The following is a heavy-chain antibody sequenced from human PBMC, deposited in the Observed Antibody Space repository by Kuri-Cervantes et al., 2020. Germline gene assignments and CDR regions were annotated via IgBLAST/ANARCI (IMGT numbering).Heavy chain of an antibody. Sequence: GESLKISCAASGFNFSDYYMSWIRQAPGKGLEWVAVISYDGRNKYYADSVKGRFTVSRDNSKNTLYLQMNSLRAEGTAIYYCATRMIGTTTLSYYYHGAEVWGQGTTVTVSS. V-gene: IGHV3-30*03. D-gene: IGHD1-7*01. CDR3: ATRMIGTTTLSYYYHGAEV. CDR2: ISYDGRNK. J-gene: IGHJ6*02. CDR1: GFNFSDYY.